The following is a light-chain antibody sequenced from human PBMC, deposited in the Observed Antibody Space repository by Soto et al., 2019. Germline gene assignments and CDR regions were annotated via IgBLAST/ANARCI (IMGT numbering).Light chain of an antibody. CDR3: AAWDDSLNGYV. CDR1: SCNIGSNT. Sequence: QSVLTQPPSASGTPWQRVTISCSGSSCNIGSNTVNWYQQLPGTAPKLLIHANNQRPSGVPDRFSGSKSGTSASLAISWLQSEEADYYCAAWDDSLNGYVFGTGTKVTVL. V-gene: IGLV1-44*01. CDR2: ANN. J-gene: IGLJ1*01.